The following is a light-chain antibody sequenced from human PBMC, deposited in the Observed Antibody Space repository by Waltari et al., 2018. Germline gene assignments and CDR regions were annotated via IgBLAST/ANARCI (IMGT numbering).Light chain of an antibody. V-gene: IGLV2-14*01. Sequence: QSALTQPAPVSGSPGQSITIPCTGSSTDVGPYNFVSWYQQHPGKVPKLILYDVGNRPSGISHRFSASKSGNTASLTISGLQEEDEGEYYCSSYTTSTTLLFGTGTRLTVL. CDR3: SSYTTSTTLL. CDR1: STDVGPYNF. CDR2: DVG. J-gene: IGLJ1*01.